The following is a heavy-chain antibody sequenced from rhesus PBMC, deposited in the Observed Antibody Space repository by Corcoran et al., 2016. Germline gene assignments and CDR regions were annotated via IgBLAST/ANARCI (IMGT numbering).Heavy chain of an antibody. J-gene: IGHJ4*01. V-gene: IGHV4-147*01. CDR2: SKGGSGST. Sequence: VQLQESGPGLVKPSETLPLTCAVSGASISSNYWSWIRQPPGKGLEWIGYSKGGSGSTSYNPSLKSRVTISKDTSKNQFSLKLSSVTAADTAVYYCARIPVGNYYFDYWGQGVLVTVSS. CDR1: GASISSNY. CDR3: ARIPVGNYYFDY. D-gene: IGHD4-17*01.